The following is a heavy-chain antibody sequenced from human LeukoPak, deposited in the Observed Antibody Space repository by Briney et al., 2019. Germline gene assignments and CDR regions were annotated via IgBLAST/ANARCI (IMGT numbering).Heavy chain of an antibody. CDR2: ISSTSSSI. J-gene: IGHJ6*03. V-gene: IGHV3-21*01. CDR1: GFSFSRYS. CDR3: ARVDYDILTGYYFKRGVDYYYYMDV. D-gene: IGHD3-9*01. Sequence: GGSLRLSCAASGFSFSRYSMNWVRQAPGKGLEWVSSISSTSSSIYYADSVKGRFTISRDNAKNSLYLQMNSLRAEDTAVYYCARVDYDILTGYYFKRGVDYYYYMDVWGKGTTVTVSS.